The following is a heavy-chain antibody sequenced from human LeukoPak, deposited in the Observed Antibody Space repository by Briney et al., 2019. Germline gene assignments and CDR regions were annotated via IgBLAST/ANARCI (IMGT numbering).Heavy chain of an antibody. D-gene: IGHD3-22*01. Sequence: PGGSLRLSYAASGFTFSTYVMHWLRQAPGKGVQWVAVIWYDECNKYYADSVKGRFTISRDNSKNTLFLQMNSLRAEDTALYYCATDPYYFDCSGLLTPYYFDYWGQGTLVTVSS. J-gene: IGHJ4*02. CDR2: IWYDECNK. CDR1: GFTFSTYV. CDR3: ATDPYYFDCSGLLTPYYFDY. V-gene: IGHV3-33*01.